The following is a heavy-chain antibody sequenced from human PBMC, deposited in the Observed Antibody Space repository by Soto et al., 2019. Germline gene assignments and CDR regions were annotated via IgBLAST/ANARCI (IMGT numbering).Heavy chain of an antibody. CDR2: ISWNSGNL. CDR1: GFTFDDYA. D-gene: IGHD4-17*01. CDR3: AKGASTTVFAFNDY. J-gene: IGHJ4*02. Sequence: EVQLVESGGGLVQPGRSLRLSCAASGFTFDDYAMHWVRQGPGKGLEWVSSISWNSGNLGYADSVKGRFTISSDNAKNSLYLQMNSRRGEDTAVYYCAKGASTTVFAFNDYWGQGSLVTVSS. V-gene: IGHV3-9*01.